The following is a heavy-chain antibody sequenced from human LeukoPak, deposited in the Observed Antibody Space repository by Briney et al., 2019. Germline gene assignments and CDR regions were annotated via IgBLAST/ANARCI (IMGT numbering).Heavy chain of an antibody. V-gene: IGHV3-30*03. CDR3: ARGGGTIVRGATAGVDY. CDR2: ISFDGSDE. Sequence: GGSLRLSCAVSGFTFSSYWMSWVRQAPGKGLEWVAVISFDGSDEYYADSVKGRFTISRDNSKNTLFLQMNSLRAEDTAVYYCARGGGTIVRGATAGVDYWGQGTLVTVSS. CDR1: GFTFSSYW. D-gene: IGHD3-10*01. J-gene: IGHJ4*02.